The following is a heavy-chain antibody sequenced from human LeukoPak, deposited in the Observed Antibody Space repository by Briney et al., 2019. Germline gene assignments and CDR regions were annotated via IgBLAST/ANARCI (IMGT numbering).Heavy chain of an antibody. CDR1: GYSISSGYY. J-gene: IGHJ6*03. CDR3: ARYGSGTLSYYYYYMDV. Sequence: SETLSLTCTVSGYSISSGYYWGWIRQPPGKGLEWIGSIYHSGSTYYNPSLKSRVTISVDTSKNQFSLKLSSVTAADTAVYYCARYGSGTLSYYYYYMDVWGKGTTVTISS. CDR2: IYHSGST. V-gene: IGHV4-38-2*02. D-gene: IGHD3-10*01.